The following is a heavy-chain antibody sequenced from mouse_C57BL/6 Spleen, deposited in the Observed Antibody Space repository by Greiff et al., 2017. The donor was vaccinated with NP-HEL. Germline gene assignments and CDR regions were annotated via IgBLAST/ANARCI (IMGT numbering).Heavy chain of an antibody. CDR1: GFTFSSYT. CDR2: ISGGGGNT. D-gene: IGHD2-2*01. CDR3: ARLWGNDAMDY. J-gene: IGHJ4*01. Sequence: EVHLVESGGGLVKPGGSLKLSCAASGFTFSSYTMSWVRQTPEKRLEWVATISGGGGNTYYPDSVKGGFTISRDNAKNTLYLQMSSLRSEDTALYYCARLWGNDAMDYWGQGTSVTVSS. V-gene: IGHV5-9*01.